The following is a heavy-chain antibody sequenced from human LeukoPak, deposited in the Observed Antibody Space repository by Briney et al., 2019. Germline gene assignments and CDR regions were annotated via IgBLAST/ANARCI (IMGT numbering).Heavy chain of an antibody. V-gene: IGHV3-48*02. CDR1: GFTFSNYN. CDR2: ISSTSNPI. D-gene: IGHD3-10*01. J-gene: IGHJ4*02. CDR3: AKTGGPWD. Sequence: GGSLRLSCAASGFTFSNYNMNWVRQAPGKGLEWLSYISSTSNPIYYADSVKGRFTISRDNAKNSLYLQMNSLRDEDTAVYYCAKTGGPWDWGQGTLVIVSS.